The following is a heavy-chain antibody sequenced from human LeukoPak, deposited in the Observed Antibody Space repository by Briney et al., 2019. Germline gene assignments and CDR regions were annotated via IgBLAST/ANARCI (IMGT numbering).Heavy chain of an antibody. CDR1: GGSFSGYY. V-gene: IGHV4-34*01. J-gene: IGHJ3*02. CDR3: ARVFSRDGYNSDILDAFDI. Sequence: SSETPSLTCAVYGGSFSGYYWSWIRQPPGKGLEWIGEINHSGSTNYNPSLKSRVTISVDTSKNQFSLKLSSVTAADTAVYYCARVFSRDGYNSDILDAFDIWGQGTMVTVSS. CDR2: INHSGST. D-gene: IGHD5-24*01.